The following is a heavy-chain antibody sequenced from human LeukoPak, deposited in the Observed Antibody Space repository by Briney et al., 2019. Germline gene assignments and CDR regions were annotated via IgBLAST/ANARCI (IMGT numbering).Heavy chain of an antibody. J-gene: IGHJ4*02. CDR3: AKEYYVLLVYALGGSFDY. CDR2: ISGNGRST. Sequence: GGSLRLSCAASGFTFSSYAMSWVRQAPGKGLEWVSTISGNGRSTYYGDSEKGRFTISRDNSKNTLSLQMNSLRAEDTAVYYCAKEYYVLLVYALGGSFDYWGRGTLVTVSS. CDR1: GFTFSSYA. D-gene: IGHD2-8*02. V-gene: IGHV3-23*01.